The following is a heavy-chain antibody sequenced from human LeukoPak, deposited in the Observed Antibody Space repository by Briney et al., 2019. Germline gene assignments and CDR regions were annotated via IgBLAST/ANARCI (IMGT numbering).Heavy chain of an antibody. CDR1: GYTFTGYY. CDR3: ARDTTLALDFDY. J-gene: IGHJ4*02. V-gene: IGHV1-2*02. D-gene: IGHD1-26*01. Sequence: ASVKVSCKASGYTFTGYYMHWVRQAPGQGLEWMGWINPNSGGTNYAQKFQGRVTMTRDTSINAAYMELSRLRSDDTAVYYCARDTTLALDFDYWGQGTLVTVYS. CDR2: INPNSGGT.